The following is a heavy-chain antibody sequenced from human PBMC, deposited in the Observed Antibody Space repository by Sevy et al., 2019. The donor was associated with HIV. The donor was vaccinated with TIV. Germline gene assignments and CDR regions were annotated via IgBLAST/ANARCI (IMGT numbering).Heavy chain of an antibody. CDR2: IWYDGSNK. D-gene: IGHD6-6*01. J-gene: IGHJ3*02. CDR1: GFTFSSYG. CDR3: TREKIELGSAFDI. V-gene: IGHV3-33*08. Sequence: GGSLRLSCVASGFTFSSYGMHWVRQAPGKGLEWVALIWYDGSNKLYTDSVKGRFTISRDNSKNTLYLQMDSLRAEDTAVSYCTREKIELGSAFDIWGQGTLVTVSS.